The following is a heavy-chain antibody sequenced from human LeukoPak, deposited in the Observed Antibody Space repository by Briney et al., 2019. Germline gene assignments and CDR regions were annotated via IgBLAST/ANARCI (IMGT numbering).Heavy chain of an antibody. V-gene: IGHV3-53*01. CDR2: IYSGGST. CDR3: ARSDCGGGRCYYFDY. J-gene: IGHJ4*02. Sequence: GGSLRLSCAASGFTVSSNYISWVRQAPGKGLEWVSVIYSGGSTYYADSVKGRFTISRDNSENTLYLQMNSLRAEDTAVYYCARSDCGGGRCYYFDYWGQGTLVTVSS. CDR1: GFTVSSNY. D-gene: IGHD2-15*01.